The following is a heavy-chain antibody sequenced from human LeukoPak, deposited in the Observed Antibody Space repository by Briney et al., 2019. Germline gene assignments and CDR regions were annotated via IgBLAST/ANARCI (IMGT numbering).Heavy chain of an antibody. V-gene: IGHV1-58*02. CDR2: IVVGSGNT. Sequence: SVKVSCKASGFTFTSSAMQWVRQARGQRLEWTGWIVVGSGNTNYAQKFQERVTITRDMSTSTAYMELSSLRSEDTAVYYCAAGAYSYGYNWFDPWGQGTLVTVSS. CDR1: GFTFTSSA. J-gene: IGHJ5*02. CDR3: AAGAYSYGYNWFDP. D-gene: IGHD5-18*01.